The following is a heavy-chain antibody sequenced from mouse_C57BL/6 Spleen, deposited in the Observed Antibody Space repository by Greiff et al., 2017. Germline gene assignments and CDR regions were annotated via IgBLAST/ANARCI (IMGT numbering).Heavy chain of an antibody. V-gene: IGHV1-42*01. CDR3: ARANTVVDDAMDY. CDR2: INPSTGGT. Sequence: VQLQQSGPELVKPGASVKISCKASGYSFTGYYMNWVKQSPEKSLEWIGEINPSTGGTNYNQKFKAKATLTVDKSSSTAYMQLRSLTSEDSAVXYCARANTVVDDAMDYWGKGTSVTVSS. J-gene: IGHJ4*01. D-gene: IGHD1-1*01. CDR1: GYSFTGYY.